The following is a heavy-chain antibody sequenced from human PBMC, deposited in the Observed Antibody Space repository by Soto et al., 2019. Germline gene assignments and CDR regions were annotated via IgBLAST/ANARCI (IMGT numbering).Heavy chain of an antibody. CDR1: GFTFSSYA. D-gene: IGHD1-7*01. Sequence: PGGSLRLSCAASGFTFSSYAMIWVRQAPGKGLEWVSAISGSGGSTYYADSVKGRFTISRDNSKNTLYLQMSGLSADDTAVYYCVKSRVGXNCDHLDWGQGALDNVYS. V-gene: IGHV3-23*01. CDR2: ISGSGGST. J-gene: IGHJ4*02. CDR3: VKSRVGXNCDHLD.